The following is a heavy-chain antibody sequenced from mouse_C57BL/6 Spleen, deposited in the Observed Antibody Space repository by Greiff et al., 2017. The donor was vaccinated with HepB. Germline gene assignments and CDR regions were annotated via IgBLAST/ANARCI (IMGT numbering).Heavy chain of an antibody. J-gene: IGHJ2*01. Sequence: EVQGVESGGGLVKPGGSLKLSCAASGFTFSSYAMSWVRQTPEKRLEWVATISEGGSYTYYPDNVKGRFTISRDNAKNNLYLQMSDLKSEDTAMYDCARDQVGLDYWGQGTPLTVSS. CDR3: ARDQVGLDY. CDR1: GFTFSSYA. D-gene: IGHD1-1*02. CDR2: ISEGGSYT. V-gene: IGHV5-4*01.